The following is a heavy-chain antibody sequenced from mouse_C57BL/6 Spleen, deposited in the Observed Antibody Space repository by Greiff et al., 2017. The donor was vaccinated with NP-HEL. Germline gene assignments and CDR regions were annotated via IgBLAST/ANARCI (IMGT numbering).Heavy chain of an antibody. V-gene: IGHV1-55*01. J-gene: IGHJ1*03. CDR2: IYPGSGST. CDR3: ARSVYYYGSREYFDV. Sequence: QVQLQQPGAELVKPGASVKMSCKASGYTFTSYWITWVKQRPGQGLEWIGDIYPGSGSTNYNEKFKSKATLTVDTSSSTAYMQLSSLTSEDSAVYYCARSVYYYGSREYFDVWGTGTTVTVSS. D-gene: IGHD1-1*01. CDR1: GYTFTSYW.